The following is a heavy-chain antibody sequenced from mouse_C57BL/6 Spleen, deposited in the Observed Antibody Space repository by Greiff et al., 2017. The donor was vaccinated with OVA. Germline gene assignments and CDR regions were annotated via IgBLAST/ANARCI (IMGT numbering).Heavy chain of an antibody. D-gene: IGHD3-2*02. CDR1: GFSLTSYG. Sequence: VKLMESGPGLVQPSQSLSITCTVSGFSLTSYGVHWVRQSPGKGLEWLGVIWSGGSTDYNAAFISRLSISKDNSKSQVFFKMNSLQADDTAIYYCARTAQATDYYAMDYWGQGTSVTVSS. CDR3: ARTAQATDYYAMDY. J-gene: IGHJ4*01. V-gene: IGHV2-2*01. CDR2: IWSGGST.